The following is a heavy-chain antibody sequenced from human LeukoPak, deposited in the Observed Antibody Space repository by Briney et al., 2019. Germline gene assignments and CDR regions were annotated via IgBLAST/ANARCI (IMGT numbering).Heavy chain of an antibody. CDR3: ARGARGWYTPPNFDY. CDR1: GGSFSGYY. V-gene: IGHV4-34*01. CDR2: INHSGST. D-gene: IGHD6-19*01. Sequence: SETLSLTCAVYGGSFSGYYWSWIRQPPGKGLEWIGEINHSGSTNYNPSLKSRVTISVDTSKNQFSLKLSSVTAADTAVYYCARGARGWYTPPNFDYWGQGTLVTVSS. J-gene: IGHJ4*02.